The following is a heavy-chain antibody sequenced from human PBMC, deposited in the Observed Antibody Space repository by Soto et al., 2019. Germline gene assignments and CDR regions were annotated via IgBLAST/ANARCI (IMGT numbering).Heavy chain of an antibody. J-gene: IGHJ4*02. CDR1: GYTLTELS. CDR3: ATLSSQGYSFDY. Sequence: ASVKVSCKVSGYTLTELSMHWVRQAPGKGLEWMGGFDPEDGETIYAQKFQGRVTMTEDTSTDTAYMELSSLGSEVTAVYYCATLSSQGYSFDYWGQGTLVTVSS. V-gene: IGHV1-24*01. D-gene: IGHD6-13*01. CDR2: FDPEDGET.